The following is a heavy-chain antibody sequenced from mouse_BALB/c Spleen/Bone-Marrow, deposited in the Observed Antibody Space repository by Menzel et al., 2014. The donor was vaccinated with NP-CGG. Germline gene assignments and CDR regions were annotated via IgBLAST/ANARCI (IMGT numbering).Heavy chain of an antibody. CDR2: ISYSGST. D-gene: IGHD2-4*01. CDR3: ARSDYYDWAY. J-gene: IGHJ3*01. V-gene: IGHV3-1*02. Sequence: EVQVVESGPDLVKPSQSLSLTCTVTGYSITSFYSWHWIRQFPGNKLEWMGYISYSGSTNYNPSLKSRISITRDTSKNQISLQWNSVTPEDAATYYAARSDYYDWAYRGQGTLVTVSA. CDR1: GYSITSFYS.